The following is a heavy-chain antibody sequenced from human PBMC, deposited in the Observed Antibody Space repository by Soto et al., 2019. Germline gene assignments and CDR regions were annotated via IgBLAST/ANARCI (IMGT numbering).Heavy chain of an antibody. D-gene: IGHD2-2*01. J-gene: IGHJ4*02. CDR3: ARGGGSSFFDY. CDR1: GDTLTRYY. V-gene: IGHV1-2*06. CDR2: INANSGDI. Sequence: ASVKVSCKLSGDTLTRYYIHWVRQAPGQGLEWMGRINANSGDIKYAQIFQGRVTMTRDTSINTAYMELSRLRSDDTAVYYCARGGGSSFFDYWGQGSLVTVSS.